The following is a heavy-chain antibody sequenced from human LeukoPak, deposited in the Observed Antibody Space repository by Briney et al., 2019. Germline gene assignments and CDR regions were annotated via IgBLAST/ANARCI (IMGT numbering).Heavy chain of an antibody. J-gene: IGHJ5*02. V-gene: IGHV1-18*01. Sequence: GASVKASCKASGYTFTSYGISWVRQAPGQGLEWMGWISAYNGNTNYAQKLQGRVTMTGDTSISAGYMELSSLRSDDTAVYFCARKYDILTGYDNWFDPWGQGTLVTVSS. CDR3: ARKYDILTGYDNWFDP. CDR2: ISAYNGNT. D-gene: IGHD3-9*01. CDR1: GYTFTSYG.